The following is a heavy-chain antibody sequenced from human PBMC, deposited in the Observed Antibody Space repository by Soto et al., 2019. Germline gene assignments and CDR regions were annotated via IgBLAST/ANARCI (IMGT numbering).Heavy chain of an antibody. Sequence: EVQLLESGGGLVQPGVSLRLSCAASGFNFPAYAMNWVRQAPGNGLQCVSGLVGSGADINYADSVRGRFTVSRVNSRNTLYLQMNSLRDEDTAIYYCAQDLIANNCVWEPFDMWGRGTKVTVSS. V-gene: IGHV3-23*01. J-gene: IGHJ3*02. CDR3: AQDLIANNCVWEPFDM. CDR1: GFNFPAYA. D-gene: IGHD3-16*01. CDR2: LVGSGADI.